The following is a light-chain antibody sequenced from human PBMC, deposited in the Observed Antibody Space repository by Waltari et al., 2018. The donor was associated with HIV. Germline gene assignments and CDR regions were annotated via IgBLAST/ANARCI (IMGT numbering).Light chain of an antibody. J-gene: IGLJ1*01. CDR3: CSYAGNYIYV. CDR2: DVS. CDR1: SSYVGGYNY. Sequence: QSALTQPRSVSGSPGQSVTISCTGISSYVGGYNYVSWSHQHPGKAPKVMLDDVSKRPAGVPARFSGSESGNTASLTISGLQAEDEADYYCCSYAGNYIYVFGTGTKVTVL. V-gene: IGLV2-11*01.